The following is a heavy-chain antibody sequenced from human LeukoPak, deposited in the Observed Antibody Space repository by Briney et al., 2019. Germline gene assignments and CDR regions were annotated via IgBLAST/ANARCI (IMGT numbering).Heavy chain of an antibody. V-gene: IGHV1-2*02. CDR1: GYTFTGYY. J-gene: IGHJ6*03. D-gene: IGHD5-18*01. CDR2: INPNSGGT. Sequence: GASVKVSCKASGYTFTGYYMHWVRQAPGQGLEWMGWINPNSGGTNYAQKFQGRVTMTRDTSISTAYMELSRLRSDDTAVYYCARTANTAMSYYYYYMDVWGKGTTVTISS. CDR3: ARTANTAMSYYYYYMDV.